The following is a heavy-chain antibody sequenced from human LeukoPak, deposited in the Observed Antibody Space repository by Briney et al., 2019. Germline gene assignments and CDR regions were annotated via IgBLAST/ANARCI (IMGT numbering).Heavy chain of an antibody. V-gene: IGHV3-30*04. Sequence: GGSLRLSCAASGFTFSSYAMHWVRQAPGKGLEWVAVISFDGSNKYYADSVKGRFTISRDNSKNTPYLQMNSLRAEDTAVYYCARDSGNIYYYMDAWGKGTTVTVSS. D-gene: IGHD2/OR15-2a*01. CDR2: ISFDGSNK. CDR1: GFTFSSYA. J-gene: IGHJ6*03. CDR3: ARDSGNIYYYMDA.